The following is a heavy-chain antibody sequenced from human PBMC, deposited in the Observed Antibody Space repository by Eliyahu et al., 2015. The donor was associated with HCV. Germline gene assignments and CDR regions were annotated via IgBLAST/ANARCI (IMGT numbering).Heavy chain of an antibody. Sequence: EVQVVESGGGLVQPGGSLKLSCAASGFXFSDSAMQWVRQASGKGLEWVGRIRTRVNSYATVYAASVKGRFIISRDDSKNTAYLHMNSLKTEDTAVYYCLKGHQEDENFFDPWGQGTLVTVSS. J-gene: IGHJ5*02. CDR2: IRTRVNSYAT. D-gene: IGHD1-7*01. V-gene: IGHV3-73*02. CDR1: GFXFSDSA. CDR3: LKGHQEDENFFDP.